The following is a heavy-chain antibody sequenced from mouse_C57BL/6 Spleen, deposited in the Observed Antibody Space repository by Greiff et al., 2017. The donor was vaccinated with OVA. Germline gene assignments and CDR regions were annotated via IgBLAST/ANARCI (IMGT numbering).Heavy chain of an antibody. CDR1: GYTFTDYY. J-gene: IGHJ3*01. V-gene: IGHV1-26*01. CDR3: AREGFGQFAY. Sequence: EVQLQQSGPELVKPGASVKISCKASGYTFTDYYMNWVKQSHGKSLEWIGDINPNNGGTSYNQKFKGKATLTVDKSSSTAYMELRSLTSEDSAVYYCAREGFGQFAYWGQGTLVTVSA. CDR2: INPNNGGT.